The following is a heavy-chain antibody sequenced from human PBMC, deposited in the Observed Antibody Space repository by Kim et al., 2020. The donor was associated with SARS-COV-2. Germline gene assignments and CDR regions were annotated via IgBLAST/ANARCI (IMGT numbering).Heavy chain of an antibody. CDR2: IDPSDSYT. Sequence: GESLKISCKGSGYSFTSYWISWVRQMPGKGLEWMGRIDPSDSYTNYSPSFQGHVTISADKSISTAYLQWSSLKASDTAMYYCARSCSGGICYSFSYYYGMDVWGQGTTVTVSS. D-gene: IGHD2-15*01. CDR3: ARSCSGGICYSFSYYYGMDV. CDR1: GYSFTSYW. V-gene: IGHV5-10-1*01. J-gene: IGHJ6*02.